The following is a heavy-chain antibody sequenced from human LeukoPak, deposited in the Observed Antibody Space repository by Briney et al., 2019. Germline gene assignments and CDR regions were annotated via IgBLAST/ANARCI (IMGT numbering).Heavy chain of an antibody. Sequence: GGSLRLSCAASGFTFSSYAMSWVRQGPGKGLEWVSAISGGGGSTYYAASVKGRFTVSRDNSRNTLYLQMNSLRPEDTAVYYCAKDRSTYNVLTGYQDYWGQGTLVTVSS. V-gene: IGHV3-23*01. CDR1: GFTFSSYA. D-gene: IGHD3-9*01. CDR2: ISGGGGST. J-gene: IGHJ4*02. CDR3: AKDRSTYNVLTGYQDY.